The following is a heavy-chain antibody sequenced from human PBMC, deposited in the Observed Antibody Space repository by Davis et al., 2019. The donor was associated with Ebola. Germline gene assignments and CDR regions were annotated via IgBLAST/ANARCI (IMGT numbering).Heavy chain of an antibody. CDR3: ARAGGPIRFLEWLSRFDP. V-gene: IGHV4-59*01. Sequence: PGGSLRLSCTVSGGSISSYYWSWIRQPPGKGLEWIGYIYYSGSTNYNPSLKSRVTISVDTSKNQFSLKLSSVTAADTAVYYCARAGGPIRFLEWLSRFDPWGQGTLVTVSS. J-gene: IGHJ5*02. D-gene: IGHD3-3*01. CDR2: IYYSGST. CDR1: GGSISSYY.